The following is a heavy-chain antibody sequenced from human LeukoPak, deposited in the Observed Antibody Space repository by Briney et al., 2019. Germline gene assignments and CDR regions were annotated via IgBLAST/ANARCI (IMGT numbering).Heavy chain of an antibody. CDR1: RYSFTSYW. Sequence: GESLKISCKGSRYSFTSYWIGWVRQMPGKGLEWMGIIYPGDSDTRYSPSFQGQVTISADKSISTAYLQWSSLKASDAAMYYCARRNGLGYCSGGSCYSYGMDVWGQGTTVTVSS. CDR2: IYPGDSDT. V-gene: IGHV5-51*01. D-gene: IGHD2-15*01. CDR3: ARRNGLGYCSGGSCYSYGMDV. J-gene: IGHJ6*02.